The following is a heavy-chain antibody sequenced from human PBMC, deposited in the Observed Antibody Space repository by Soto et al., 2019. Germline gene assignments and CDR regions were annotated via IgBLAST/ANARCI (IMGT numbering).Heavy chain of an antibody. V-gene: IGHV1-18*01. CDR3: ARDLGREVGGSHLLDN. D-gene: IGHD2-15*01. Sequence: QVHLVQSGVEVKEPGASVKVSCKASGYSFTGYRVSWLRQAPGQGLEWMGWISGYNGNTGYAQKFQGRVTLTTDTSMSTAYMELRSLRSDDTAVYYCARDLGREVGGSHLLDNWGQGTLVTVSS. CDR2: ISGYNGNT. CDR1: GYSFTGYR. J-gene: IGHJ4*02.